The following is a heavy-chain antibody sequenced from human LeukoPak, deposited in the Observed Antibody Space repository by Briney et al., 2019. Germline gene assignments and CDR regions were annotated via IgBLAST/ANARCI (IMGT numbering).Heavy chain of an antibody. J-gene: IGHJ4*02. CDR3: ARDGDSSGRHYFDY. Sequence: ASVKVSCKTSGYTFTSLDINWARQATGQGLEWMGWINPNSGNRGYAQKFQGRVTMTRDTSTSTVYMELSSLRSEDTAVYYCARDGDSSGRHYFDYWGQGTLVTVSS. D-gene: IGHD3-22*01. CDR2: INPNSGNR. CDR1: GYTFTSLD. V-gene: IGHV1-8*02.